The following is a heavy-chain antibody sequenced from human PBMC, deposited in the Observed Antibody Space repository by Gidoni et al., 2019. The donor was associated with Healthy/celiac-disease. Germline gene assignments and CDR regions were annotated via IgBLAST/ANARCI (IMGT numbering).Heavy chain of an antibody. V-gene: IGHV3-30*04. CDR3: ARAPYDQDTAILYFDY. Sequence: QVQLVESGGGVVQPGRSLRLSCAASGFPFSRYAMHWVRQAPGKGVEWVAFISYDGSNKYYADSVKGRFTISRDNSKNTLYLQMNSLRAEDTAVYYCARAPYDQDTAILYFDYWGQGTLVTVSS. J-gene: IGHJ4*02. CDR1: GFPFSRYA. CDR2: ISYDGSNK. D-gene: IGHD5-18*01.